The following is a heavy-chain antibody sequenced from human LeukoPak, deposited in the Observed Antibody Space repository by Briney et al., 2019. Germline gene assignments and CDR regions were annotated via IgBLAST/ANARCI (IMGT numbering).Heavy chain of an antibody. Sequence: ASVKVSCKASGYTFTSYYMHWVRQAPGQGLEWMGIINPSGGSTSYAQKFQGRVTMTRDTSTSTVYMELSSLRSEDTAVCYCARRPAVGSSGWYEYFQHWGQGTLVTVSS. CDR2: INPSGGST. CDR3: ARRPAVGSSGWYEYFQH. V-gene: IGHV1-46*01. J-gene: IGHJ1*01. CDR1: GYTFTSYY. D-gene: IGHD6-19*01.